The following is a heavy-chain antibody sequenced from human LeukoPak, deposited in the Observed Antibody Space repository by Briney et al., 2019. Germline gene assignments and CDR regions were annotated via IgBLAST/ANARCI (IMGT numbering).Heavy chain of an antibody. V-gene: IGHV3-48*03. CDR1: GFTFSSYE. CDR3: ARDRQYYYGSGSAYGMDV. Sequence: GGSLRLSYAASGFTFSSYEMNWVRQAPGKGLEWVSYISSSGSTIYYADSVKGRFTISRDNAKNSLYLQMNSLRAEDTAVYYCARDRQYYYGSGSAYGMDVWGKGTTVTVSS. CDR2: ISSSGSTI. D-gene: IGHD3-10*01. J-gene: IGHJ6*04.